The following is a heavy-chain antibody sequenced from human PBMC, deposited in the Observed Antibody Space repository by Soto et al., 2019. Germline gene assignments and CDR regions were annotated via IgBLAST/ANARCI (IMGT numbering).Heavy chain of an antibody. CDR1: GGGNLRDYR. CDR3: ARGGHGYNFGAVY. D-gene: IGHD5-12*01. CDR2: IIPKLGSA. Sequence: GASVKVSCKDSGGGNLRDYRTTWVRRAPGQGLEWMGGIIPKLGSANYAQNFQGRVTVTADESTNTVYMELRGLRSDDTAVYYCARGGHGYNFGAVYWGQGTPVTVSS. V-gene: IGHV1-69*13. J-gene: IGHJ4*02.